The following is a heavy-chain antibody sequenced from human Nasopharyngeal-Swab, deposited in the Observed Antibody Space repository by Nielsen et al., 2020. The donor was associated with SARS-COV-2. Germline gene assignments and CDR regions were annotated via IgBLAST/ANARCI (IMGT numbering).Heavy chain of an antibody. CDR1: GGTFRSQG. Sequence: KVSCKASGGTFRSQGISWVRQAPGQGLEWMGRIIPMRGIANYAQKFQGRVTITADKSTSTVYMDLSSLRSEDTAVYYCARGPDPALKFDPWGQGTLVAVSS. J-gene: IGHJ5*02. V-gene: IGHV1-69*04. CDR2: IIPMRGIA. CDR3: ARGPDPALKFDP. D-gene: IGHD5-18*01.